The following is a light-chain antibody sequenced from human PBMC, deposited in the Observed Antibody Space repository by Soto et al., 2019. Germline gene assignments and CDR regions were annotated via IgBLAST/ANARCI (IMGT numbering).Light chain of an antibody. CDR3: ETWDSNTRV. CDR2: LEGSGSY. J-gene: IGLJ2*01. V-gene: IGLV4-60*02. CDR1: SGHSSYI. Sequence: QLVLTQSSSASASLGSSVKLTCTLSSGHSSYIIAWHHQQPGKAPRYLMKLEGSGSYNKGSGVPDRFSGSSSGAERYLTISILQFEDEANYYCETWDSNTRVFGGGTKLTVL.